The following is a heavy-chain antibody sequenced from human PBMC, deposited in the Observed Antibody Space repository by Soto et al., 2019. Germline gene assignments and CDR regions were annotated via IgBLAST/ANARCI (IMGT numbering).Heavy chain of an antibody. V-gene: IGHV1-8*01. D-gene: IGHD3-10*01. CDR2: MNPNSGNT. Sequence: ASVKVSCKASGYTFTSYDINWVRQATGQGLEWMGWMNPNSGNTGYAQKFQGRVTMTRNTSISTAYMELSSLRYEDTAVYYCATSSMVRVVIIMDPYYYKDVWGKGTTVTVSS. CDR3: ATSSMVRVVIIMDPYYYKDV. CDR1: GYTFTSYD. J-gene: IGHJ6*03.